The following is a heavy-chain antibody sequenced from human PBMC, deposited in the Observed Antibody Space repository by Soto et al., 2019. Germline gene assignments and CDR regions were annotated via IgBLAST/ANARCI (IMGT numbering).Heavy chain of an antibody. CDR2: IYASGSP. Sequence: QVQLHESGPGQVKPSETLSLTCTISGGSISVYYWSWVRQPPGHELEWIGYIYASGSPYYNPSLRSRVTISADTSQNQTSLKLTSPTAADTAVYYCARGVGSSPPRYWGRGTLVTVSS. J-gene: IGHJ4*02. CDR3: ARGVGSSPPRY. D-gene: IGHD1-26*01. V-gene: IGHV4-59*01. CDR1: GGSISVYY.